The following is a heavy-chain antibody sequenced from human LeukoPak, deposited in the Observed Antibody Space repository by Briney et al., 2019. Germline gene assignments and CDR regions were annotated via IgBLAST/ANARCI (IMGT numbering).Heavy chain of an antibody. Sequence: ASVKVSCKASGGTFSSYAISWVRQAPGQGLEWMGGIIPIFGTANYAQKFQGRVTITAHKSTSTAYMELSSLRSEDTAVYYCARTFYGDYSPFDYWGQGTLVTVSS. CDR3: ARTFYGDYSPFDY. J-gene: IGHJ4*02. D-gene: IGHD4-17*01. V-gene: IGHV1-69*06. CDR2: IIPIFGTA. CDR1: GGTFSSYA.